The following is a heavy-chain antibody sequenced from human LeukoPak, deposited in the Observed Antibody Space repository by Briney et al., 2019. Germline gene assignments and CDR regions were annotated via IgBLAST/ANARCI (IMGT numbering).Heavy chain of an antibody. J-gene: IGHJ4*02. CDR3: AREFGELLSEPITFDY. Sequence: GSLRLSCAASGFTFSSYWMHWVRQAPGKGLVWVSRINSDGSSTSYADSVKGRFTISRDNAKNTLYLQMNSLRAEDTAVYYCAREFGELLSEPITFDYWGQGTLVTVSS. CDR1: GFTFSSYW. D-gene: IGHD3-10*01. V-gene: IGHV3-74*01. CDR2: INSDGSST.